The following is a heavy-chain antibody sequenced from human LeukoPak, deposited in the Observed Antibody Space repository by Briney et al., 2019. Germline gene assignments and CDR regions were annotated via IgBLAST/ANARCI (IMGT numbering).Heavy chain of an antibody. Sequence: MTSETLSLTCAVYGGSFSGYYWSWIRQPPGKGLEWIGEINHSGSTNYNPSLKSRVTISVDTSKNQFSLKLSSVTAADTAVYCCARDPKDYYDSSGYWRAYYFDYWGQGTLVTVSS. CDR2: INHSGST. V-gene: IGHV4-34*01. J-gene: IGHJ4*02. CDR1: GGSFSGYY. CDR3: ARDPKDYYDSSGYWRAYYFDY. D-gene: IGHD3-22*01.